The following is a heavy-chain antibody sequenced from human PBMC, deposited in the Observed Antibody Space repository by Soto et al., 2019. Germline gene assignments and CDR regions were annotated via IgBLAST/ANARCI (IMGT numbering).Heavy chain of an antibody. Sequence: PGGSLRLSCAASGFTFSKAWMTWVRQAPGKGLEWVARIKTKTDGETRDYAAPVKGRFNISRDDSKKMVFLQMNSLEAEDTGIYYCATPARIVFSGVLKFPEGFDPWGQGTLVTVSS. CDR2: IKTKTDGETR. D-gene: IGHD3-3*01. CDR1: GFTFSKAW. CDR3: ATPARIVFSGVLKFPEGFDP. J-gene: IGHJ5*02. V-gene: IGHV3-15*01.